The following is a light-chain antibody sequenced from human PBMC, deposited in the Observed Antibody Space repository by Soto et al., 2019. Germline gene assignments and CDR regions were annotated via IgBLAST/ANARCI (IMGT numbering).Light chain of an antibody. Sequence: QSALTQPPSASGSPGQSVTISCTGTSSDVGGYNYVSWYQQHPGKAPKLMIYVVTKRPSGIPDRFSGSKSGNTVSLTVSGLQAEDDADYYCSSYAGSNNVIFGGGTQLTVL. V-gene: IGLV2-8*01. CDR2: VVT. J-gene: IGLJ2*01. CDR3: SSYAGSNNVI. CDR1: SSDVGGYNY.